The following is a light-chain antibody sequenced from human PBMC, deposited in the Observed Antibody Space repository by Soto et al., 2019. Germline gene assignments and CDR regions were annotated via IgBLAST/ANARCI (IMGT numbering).Light chain of an antibody. J-gene: IGLJ1*01. CDR1: SSNIGSNY. CDR2: RNN. CDR3: AAWDDSLSAYV. V-gene: IGLV1-47*01. Sequence: QSALTQPPSASGTPGQRVTISCSGSSSNIGSNYVYWYQQLPGTAPKLLIYRNNQRPSGVPDRFSGSKSGTSASLAISGLRSEDEADYYCAAWDDSLSAYVFGTGTKVTVL.